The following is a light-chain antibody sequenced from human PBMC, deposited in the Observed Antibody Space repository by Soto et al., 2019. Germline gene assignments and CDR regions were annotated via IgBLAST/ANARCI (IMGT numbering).Light chain of an antibody. CDR3: QQSSTTPPT. CDR2: GAS. CDR1: HSIGTY. V-gene: IGKV1-39*01. Sequence: DIPMTQSPSSLSASVGDRVTITCRARHSIGTYLSWYQQKPGKAPKLLIYGASNLQSGVPSRFSASGSGTDFTLTIISLQPEDFATYYCQQSSTTPPTFGQGTKLEIK. J-gene: IGKJ2*01.